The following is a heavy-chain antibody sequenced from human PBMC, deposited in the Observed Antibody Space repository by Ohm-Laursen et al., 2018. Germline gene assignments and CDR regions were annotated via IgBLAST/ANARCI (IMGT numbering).Heavy chain of an antibody. D-gene: IGHD4-23*01. CDR1: GGSFSGYY. V-gene: IGHV4-34*01. CDR2: INHSGST. J-gene: IGHJ4*02. CDR3: ARGRTTVVAD. Sequence: SETLSLTCAVYGGSFSGYYWSWIRQPPGKGLEWIGEINHSGSTNYNPSLKSRVTISVDTSKNQFSLKLSSVTAADTAVYYCARGRTTVVADWGQGTLVTVSS.